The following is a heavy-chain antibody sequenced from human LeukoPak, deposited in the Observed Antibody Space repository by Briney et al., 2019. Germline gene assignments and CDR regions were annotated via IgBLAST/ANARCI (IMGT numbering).Heavy chain of an antibody. CDR3: ARGRIAVAGYYYYYYMDA. CDR2: IYTSGST. CDR1: GGSISSYY. J-gene: IGHJ6*03. D-gene: IGHD6-19*01. V-gene: IGHV4-4*07. Sequence: PSETLSLTCTVSGGSISSYYWSWIRQPAGKGLEWIGRIYTSGSTNYNPSLKSRVTMSVDTSKNQFSLKLSSVTAADTAVYYCARGRIAVAGYYYYYYMDAWGKGTTVTVSS.